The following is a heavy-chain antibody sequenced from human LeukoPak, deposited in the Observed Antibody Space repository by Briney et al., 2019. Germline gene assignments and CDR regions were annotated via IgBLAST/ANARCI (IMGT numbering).Heavy chain of an antibody. J-gene: IGHJ4*02. CDR3: ARELIAAGDKGFDY. V-gene: IGHV3-30-3*01. CDR2: ISYDGSNK. CDR1: GFTFSSYA. D-gene: IGHD6-13*01. Sequence: PGRSLRLSCAASGFTFSSYAMHWVRQAPGKRLERVAVISYDGSNKYYADSVKGRFTISRDNSKNTLYLQMNSLRAEDTAVYYCARELIAAGDKGFDYWGQGALVTVSS.